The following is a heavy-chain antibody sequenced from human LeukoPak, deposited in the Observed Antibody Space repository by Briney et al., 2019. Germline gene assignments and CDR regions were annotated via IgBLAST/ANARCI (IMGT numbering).Heavy chain of an antibody. V-gene: IGHV3-7*01. CDR1: GFTLSSYW. J-gene: IGHJ4*02. CDR2: INQDGSEK. CDR3: ARATYGSGWADS. Sequence: GGSLRLSCAASGFTLSSYWMNWVRQTPVKGLEWVAKINQDGSEKSHVDSVRGRFTISRDNAKNSLYLQMNSLRVEDTAVYYCARATYGSGWADSWGQGTLVTVSS. D-gene: IGHD6-19*01.